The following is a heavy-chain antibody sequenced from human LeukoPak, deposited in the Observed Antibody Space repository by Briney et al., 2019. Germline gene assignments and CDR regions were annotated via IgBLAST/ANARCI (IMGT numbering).Heavy chain of an antibody. Sequence: GGSLRLSCAASGFSFSSHAMSWFRQAPGKGLKWVSGISGSGGSTYYADSVQGRFTISRDNSENTLYLQMNNLRAEDTALYYCAKSTFEVATMVDYWGQGSLVTVSS. CDR2: ISGSGGST. D-gene: IGHD5-12*01. V-gene: IGHV3-23*01. CDR1: GFSFSSHA. CDR3: AKSTFEVATMVDY. J-gene: IGHJ4*02.